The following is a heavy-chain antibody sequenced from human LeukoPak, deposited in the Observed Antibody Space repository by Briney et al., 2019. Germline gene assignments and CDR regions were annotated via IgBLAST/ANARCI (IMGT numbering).Heavy chain of an antibody. CDR1: GYSISSGYY. D-gene: IGHD1/OR15-1a*01. CDR2: IYHSGST. CDR3: ARGTDYFDY. J-gene: IGHJ4*02. V-gene: IGHV4-38-2*02. Sequence: SETLSLTCTVSGYSISSGYYWGWIRQPPGKGLEWIGSIYHSGSTYYNPSLKSRVTISVDTSKNQFSLKLSSVTAADTAVYYCARGTDYFDYWGQGTLVTVSS.